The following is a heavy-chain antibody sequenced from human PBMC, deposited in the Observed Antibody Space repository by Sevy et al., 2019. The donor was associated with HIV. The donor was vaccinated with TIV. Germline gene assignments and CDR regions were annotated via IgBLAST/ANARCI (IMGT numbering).Heavy chain of an antibody. D-gene: IGHD1-1*01. J-gene: IGHJ3*01. CDR1: GFIFSSYS. CDR2: SSSATHYT. Sequence: GGSLRLSCAASGFIFSSYSMNWVRQAPGKGLEWVSFSSSATHYTYYADSVKGRFTVSRDYAKNSLFLQMNSLRAEETAVYYCARTTGGSEAAFDFWGQGTMVTVSS. CDR3: ARTTGGSEAAFDF. V-gene: IGHV3-21*01.